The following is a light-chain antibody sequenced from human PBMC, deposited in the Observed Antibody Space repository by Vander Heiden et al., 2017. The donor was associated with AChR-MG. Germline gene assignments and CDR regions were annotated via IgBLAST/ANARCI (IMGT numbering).Light chain of an antibody. J-gene: IGLJ3*02. Sequence: QSVLTPPPSVSGAPGQRVTISCTGSSSIIGAGYDVHWYQQLPGTAPKLLIYGNSNRPSGVPDRFSGSKSGTSASLAITGLQAEDEADYYCQSYDSSLSGSGVFGGGTKLTVL. CDR2: GNS. V-gene: IGLV1-40*01. CDR1: SSIIGAGYD. CDR3: QSYDSSLSGSGV.